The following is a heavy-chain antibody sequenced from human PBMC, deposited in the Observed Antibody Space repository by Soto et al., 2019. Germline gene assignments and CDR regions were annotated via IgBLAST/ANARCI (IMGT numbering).Heavy chain of an antibody. J-gene: IGHJ6*02. D-gene: IGHD5-12*01. CDR2: IYSTGNT. CDR1: GGSISSYY. CDR3: AREMATPYYYYGMDV. V-gene: IGHV4-39*07. Sequence: SETLSLTCTVSGGSISSYYWGWIRQPPGKGLEWIGSIYSTGNTYYNPSLNSQVTISVDTSKNQFSLKLSSVTAADTAVYYCAREMATPYYYYGMDVWGQGTTVTV.